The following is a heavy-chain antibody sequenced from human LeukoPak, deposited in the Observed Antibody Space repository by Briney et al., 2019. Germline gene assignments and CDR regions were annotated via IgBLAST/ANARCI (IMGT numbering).Heavy chain of an antibody. J-gene: IGHJ5*02. CDR3: ARGFGGDP. V-gene: IGHV1-2*02. D-gene: IGHD4-23*01. CDR2: INPNSGGT. CDR1: GYTFTAYY. Sequence: GASVKVSCKASGYTFTAYYLHWVRQAPGQGLEWMGWINPNSGGTNYAQSFQGRVSMTRDTSISTAYMELSRLTSDDTALYYCARGFGGDPWGQGTLDTVSS.